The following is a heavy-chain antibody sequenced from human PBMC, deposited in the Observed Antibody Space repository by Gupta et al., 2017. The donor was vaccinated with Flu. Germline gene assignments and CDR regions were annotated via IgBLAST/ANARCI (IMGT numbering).Heavy chain of an antibody. CDR3: ASYYYDSLDFDY. J-gene: IGHJ4*02. CDR2: YSGST. D-gene: IGHD3-22*01. Sequence: YSGSTYYNPSLKSRVTISVDTSKNQFSLKLSSVTAADTAVYYCASYYYDSLDFDYWGQGTLVTVSS. V-gene: IGHV4-31*02.